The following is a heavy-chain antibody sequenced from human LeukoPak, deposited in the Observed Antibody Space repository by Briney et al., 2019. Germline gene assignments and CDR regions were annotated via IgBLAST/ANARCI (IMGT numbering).Heavy chain of an antibody. CDR2: ISGSGGNT. V-gene: IGHV3-23*01. J-gene: IGHJ4*02. CDR1: GFTFSNYA. D-gene: IGHD6-13*01. Sequence: GGSLRLSCAASGFTFSNYAMSWVRQAPGKGLEWASAISGSGGNTYYADSVKGRCTITRDNSNNILYLQMNSLKAGDTAVYYCAKRPRIAAAGTIFDYWGQGTLLSVSS. CDR3: AKRPRIAAAGTIFDY.